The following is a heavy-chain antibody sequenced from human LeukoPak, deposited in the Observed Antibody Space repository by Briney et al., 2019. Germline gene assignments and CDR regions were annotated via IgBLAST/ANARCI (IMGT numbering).Heavy chain of an antibody. CDR1: GFTFSDYW. CDR2: IKHDGSDI. V-gene: IGHV3-7*01. J-gene: IGHJ4*02. Sequence: GGSLRLSCVVSGFTFSDYWMTWVRQAPGKGLEWVANIKHDGSDIHYVDSVMGRFTISRDNAQSSLFLQMSSLRREDTAVYYCARGPSTTLTTRWGQGTLVAVSS. D-gene: IGHD4-17*01. CDR3: ARGPSTTLTTR.